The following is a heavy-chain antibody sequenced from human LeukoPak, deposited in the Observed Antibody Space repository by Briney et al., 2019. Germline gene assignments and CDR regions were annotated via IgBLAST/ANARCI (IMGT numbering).Heavy chain of an antibody. CDR3: ARVNYDILTGPLYYYYYYMDV. J-gene: IGHJ6*03. CDR2: IYYSGST. D-gene: IGHD3-9*01. V-gene: IGHV4-39*07. Sequence: SETLSLTCTVSGGSISSSSYSWGWIRQPPGKGLEWIGNIYYSGSTYYNPSLKSRVTISVDTSKNQFSLKLSSVTAADTAVYYCARVNYDILTGPLYYYYYYMDVWGKGTTVTVSS. CDR1: GGSISSSSYS.